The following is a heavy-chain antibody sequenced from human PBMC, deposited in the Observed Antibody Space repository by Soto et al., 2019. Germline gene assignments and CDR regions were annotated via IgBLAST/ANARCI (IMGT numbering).Heavy chain of an antibody. Sequence: RGGSLSLACAASGFTFSSYGIHWVRQAPGKGLEWVAVIWYDGSNKYYADSVKGRFTISRDNSKNTLYLQMNSLRAEDTAVYYCARVNRQWLATYALYYGMDVWGQRTTVTVSS. CDR1: GFTFSSYG. V-gene: IGHV3-33*01. CDR3: ARVNRQWLATYALYYGMDV. CDR2: IWYDGSNK. J-gene: IGHJ6*02. D-gene: IGHD6-19*01.